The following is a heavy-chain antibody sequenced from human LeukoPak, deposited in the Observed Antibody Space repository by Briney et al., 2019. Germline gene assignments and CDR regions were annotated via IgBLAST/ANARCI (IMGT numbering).Heavy chain of an antibody. V-gene: IGHV4-30-2*01. D-gene: IGHD5-12*01. J-gene: IGHJ3*02. CDR1: GGSISSGGYS. CDR2: IYHSGST. CDR3: ARSGVALVATVELAFDI. Sequence: PSETLSLTCAVSGGSISSGGYSWNWIRQPPGKGLEWIGYIYHSGSTYYNPSLKSRVTISVDRSKNQFSLKLSSVTAADTAVYYCARSGVALVATVELAFDIWGQGTMVTVSS.